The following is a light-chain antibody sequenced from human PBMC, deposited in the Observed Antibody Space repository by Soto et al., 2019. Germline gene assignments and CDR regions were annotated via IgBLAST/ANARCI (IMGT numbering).Light chain of an antibody. CDR1: SSDVGGYEY. CDR3: SSFAGSHYV. J-gene: IGLJ1*01. V-gene: IGLV2-8*01. CDR2: EVL. Sequence: QSALTQPPSASASPGQSVTISCTGTSSDVGGYEYVSWYQQHPGKAPKLIIYEVLKRPSGVPDRFSGSKSANTASLTVSGLQAEDEAYYSCSSFAGSHYVFGTGTKLTVL.